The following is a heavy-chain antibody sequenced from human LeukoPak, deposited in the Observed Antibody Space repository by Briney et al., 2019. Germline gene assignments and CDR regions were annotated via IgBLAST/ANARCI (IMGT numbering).Heavy chain of an antibody. J-gene: IGHJ4*02. Sequence: GGSLRLSCAASGFTFSSYDMHWVRQATGKGLEWVSAIGTAGDTYYPGSVKGRFTISRENAKNSLYLQMNSLRAEDTAVYFCAKVVFVLTNLYYFDCWGQGTLVTVSS. CDR3: AKVVFVLTNLYYFDC. V-gene: IGHV3-13*01. CDR1: GFTFSSYD. D-gene: IGHD3-10*01. CDR2: IGTAGDT.